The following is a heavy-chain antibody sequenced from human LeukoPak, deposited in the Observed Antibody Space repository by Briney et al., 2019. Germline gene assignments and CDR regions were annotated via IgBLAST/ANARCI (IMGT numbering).Heavy chain of an antibody. J-gene: IGHJ4*02. CDR2: MNPNSGNT. D-gene: IGHD3-22*01. CDR3: ARSDSQVVITAGMCY. Sequence: ASVKVSCKASGYTFTSYDINWVRQATGQGLEWMGWMNPNSGNTGYAQKFQGRVTMTRNTSISTAYMELSNLRSEDTAVYYCARSDSQVVITAGMCYWGQGTLVTVSS. V-gene: IGHV1-8*01. CDR1: GYTFTSYD.